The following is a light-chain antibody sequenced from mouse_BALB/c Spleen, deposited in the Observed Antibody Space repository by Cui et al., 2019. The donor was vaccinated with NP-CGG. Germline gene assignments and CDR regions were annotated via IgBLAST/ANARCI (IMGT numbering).Light chain of an antibody. J-gene: IGLJ1*01. V-gene: IGLV1*01. CDR1: TGAVTTSNY. CDR3: ALWYSNHWV. Sequence: AVVPQEFALTTSPGETVTLTCRSSTGAVTTSNYANWVQEKPDHLFTGLIGGTNNRVPGVPARFSGSLIGDKAALTITGAQTEDEAIYFCALWYSNHWVFGGGTKLTVL. CDR2: GTN.